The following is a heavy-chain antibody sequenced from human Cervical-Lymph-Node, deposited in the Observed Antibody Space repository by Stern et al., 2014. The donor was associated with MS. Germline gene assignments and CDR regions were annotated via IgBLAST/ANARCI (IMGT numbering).Heavy chain of an antibody. J-gene: IGHJ4*02. CDR2: IYPGDSDT. D-gene: IGHD1/OR15-1a*01. CDR3: VRQAPEQTLDY. CDR1: GYSFTSYW. Sequence: VQLVQSGAEVKKPGDSLKISCKASGYSFTSYWIGWVRQMPGKGLEWVGIIYPGDSDTRYSPSFQGQVTISADRSISTAYLQWSSLKASDTAMYYCVRQAPEQTLDYWGQGTLVTVSS. V-gene: IGHV5-51*01.